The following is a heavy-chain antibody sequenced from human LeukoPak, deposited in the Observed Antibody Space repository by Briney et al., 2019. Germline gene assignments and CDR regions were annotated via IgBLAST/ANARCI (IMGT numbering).Heavy chain of an antibody. J-gene: IGHJ4*02. V-gene: IGHV3-33*06. CDR2: IWNDGSNK. Sequence: GRSLRLSCAASGFTFSTYAMHWVRQAPGKGLKWVAVIWNDGSNKYYADSVKGRFTISRDNSKNTVYLQMNSLGAEDTALYYCAKGVVTATRPSAQFDYWGQGTLVTVSS. CDR1: GFTFSTYA. D-gene: IGHD2-21*02. CDR3: AKGVVTATRPSAQFDY.